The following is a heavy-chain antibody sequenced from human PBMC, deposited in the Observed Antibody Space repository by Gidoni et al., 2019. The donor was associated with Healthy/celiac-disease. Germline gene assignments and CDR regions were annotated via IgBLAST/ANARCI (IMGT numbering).Heavy chain of an antibody. CDR2: INHRGST. D-gene: IGHD2-15*01. CDR3: ARGSVVTAPVYYYYMDV. J-gene: IGHJ6*03. CDR1: GGSFSGYY. V-gene: IGHV4-34*01. Sequence: QVQLQQWGAGLLKPSETLSLTCAVYGGSFSGYYWSWIRQPPGKGLEWIGEINHRGSTNYNPSLKSRVTISVDTSKNQFSLKLSSVTAADTAVYYCARGSVVTAPVYYYYMDVWGKGTTVTVSS.